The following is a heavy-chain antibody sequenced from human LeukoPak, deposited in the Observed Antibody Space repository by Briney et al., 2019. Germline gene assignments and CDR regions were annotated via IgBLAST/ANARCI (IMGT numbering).Heavy chain of an antibody. CDR3: ARGWDCDSGGRPTAYVY. J-gene: IGHJ4*02. CDR1: GGTFSNYA. CDR2: IIPIFATA. Sequence: SVKVSCKASGGTFSNYAISWVRQAPGQGLEWMGGIIPIFATANYAQKFQGKVTITADESTSTAYMELNSLRSEDTAVYYCARGWDCDSGGRPTAYVYWGQGTLVSVSS. D-gene: IGHD3-22*01. V-gene: IGHV1-69*01.